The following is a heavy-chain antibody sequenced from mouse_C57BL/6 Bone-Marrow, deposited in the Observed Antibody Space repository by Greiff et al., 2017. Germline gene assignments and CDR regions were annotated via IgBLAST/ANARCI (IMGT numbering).Heavy chain of an antibody. D-gene: IGHD1-1*01. V-gene: IGHV5-17*01. Sequence: EVHLVESGGGLVKPGGSLKLSCAASGFTFSDYGMHWVRQAPEKGLEWVAYISSGSSTIYYADTVKGRFTISRDNAKNTLFLQMTSLRSEDTAMYYCARLGLYYYGSSYYYAMDYWGQGTSVTVSS. J-gene: IGHJ4*01. CDR1: GFTFSDYG. CDR3: ARLGLYYYGSSYYYAMDY. CDR2: ISSGSSTI.